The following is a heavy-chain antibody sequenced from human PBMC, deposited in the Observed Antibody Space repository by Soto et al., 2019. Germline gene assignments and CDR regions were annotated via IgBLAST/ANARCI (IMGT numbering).Heavy chain of an antibody. V-gene: IGHV1-69*04. D-gene: IGHD2-15*01. J-gene: IGHJ6*03. Sequence: ASVKVSCKASGGTFSSYTISWVRQAPGQGLEWMGRIIPSLGIANYAQKFQGRVTITADKSTSTAYMELSSLRSEDTAVYYCARDRVEAIGDYYYYYMDVWGKGTTVTVSS. CDR1: GGTFSSYT. CDR2: IIPSLGIA. CDR3: ARDRVEAIGDYYYYYMDV.